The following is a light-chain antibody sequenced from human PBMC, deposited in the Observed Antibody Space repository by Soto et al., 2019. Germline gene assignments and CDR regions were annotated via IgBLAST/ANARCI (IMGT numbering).Light chain of an antibody. Sequence: DIQMTQSPSSLSASVGDRVTITCRASQSISSYLNWYQQKPGKAPKLLIYATSSLQSWVPSRFSGSGSGTDFTLTISSLQHEDFATYYCQQSDSTGTWTFGQGTKVEIK. CDR1: QSISSY. V-gene: IGKV1-39*01. CDR3: QQSDSTGTWT. J-gene: IGKJ1*01. CDR2: ATS.